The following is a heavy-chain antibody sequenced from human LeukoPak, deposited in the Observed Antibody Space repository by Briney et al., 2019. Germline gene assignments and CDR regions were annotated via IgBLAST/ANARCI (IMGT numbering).Heavy chain of an antibody. V-gene: IGHV5-51*01. CDR1: EDSFTNYW. D-gene: IGHD1-1*01. CDR3: ARQQPTGSFDY. Sequence: GESLKISCKGSEDSFTNYWIGWVRQMPGKGLECMGIIYPGDSDTRYSPSFQGQVTISADKSSSTAYLQWSSLKASDTAMYYCARQQPTGSFDYWGQGTLVTVSS. J-gene: IGHJ4*02. CDR2: IYPGDSDT.